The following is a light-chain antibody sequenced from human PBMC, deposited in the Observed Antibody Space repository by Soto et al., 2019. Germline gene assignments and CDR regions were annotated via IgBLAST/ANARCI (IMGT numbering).Light chain of an antibody. CDR1: QSISVY. J-gene: IGKJ1*01. CDR3: QQSYSRPRA. CDR2: SSS. V-gene: IGKV1-39*01. Sequence: DIQMTQSPSSLSPYVGDRVTITCRASQSISVYLNWYQQKPGKAPNLLIYSSSSLESGVPSRFSGSGSGTDFTLTISSLQPEDFATYFCQQSYSRPRAFGQGTKVEI.